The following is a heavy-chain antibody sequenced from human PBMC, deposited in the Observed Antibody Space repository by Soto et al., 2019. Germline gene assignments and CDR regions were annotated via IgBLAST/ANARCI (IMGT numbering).Heavy chain of an antibody. CDR3: AREFSYGYSGAQLDAFDI. CDR1: GDSVSRNSAA. D-gene: IGHD5-18*01. J-gene: IGHJ3*02. CDR2: TYYRSKWYN. V-gene: IGHV6-1*01. Sequence: PSQTLSLSCDISGDSVSRNSAAWNWIRKSPSRGLEWLGRTYYRSKWYNEYAVSVKSRITINPDTSKNQFSLQLNSVTPEDTAVYYCAREFSYGYSGAQLDAFDIWGQGTMVT.